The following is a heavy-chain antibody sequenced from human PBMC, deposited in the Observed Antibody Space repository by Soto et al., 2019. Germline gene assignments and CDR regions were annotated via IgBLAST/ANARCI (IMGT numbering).Heavy chain of an antibody. CDR1: GGSISSYY. CDR2: IYYSGST. Sequence: SETLSLTCTVSGGSISSYYWSWIRQPPGKGLEWIGYIYYSGSTNYNPSLKSRVTISVDTSKNQFSLKLSSVTAADTAVYYCARDGRLDVWGQGTTVTVSS. CDR3: ARDGRLDV. J-gene: IGHJ6*02. V-gene: IGHV4-59*01.